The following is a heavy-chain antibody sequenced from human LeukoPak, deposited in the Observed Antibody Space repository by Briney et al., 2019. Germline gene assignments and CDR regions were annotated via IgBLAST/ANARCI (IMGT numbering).Heavy chain of an antibody. Sequence: GGSLRLSCAASGFIFSSYGMNWVRQAPGKGLEWVSSISSSSSYIYYADSVKGRFTISRDNAKNSLYLQMNSLRAEDTAVYYCARDSVSITIFGVVIDYYYYYMDVWGKGTTVTVSS. CDR1: GFIFSSYG. CDR3: ARDSVSITIFGVVIDYYYYYMDV. J-gene: IGHJ6*03. CDR2: ISSSSSYI. D-gene: IGHD3-3*01. V-gene: IGHV3-21*01.